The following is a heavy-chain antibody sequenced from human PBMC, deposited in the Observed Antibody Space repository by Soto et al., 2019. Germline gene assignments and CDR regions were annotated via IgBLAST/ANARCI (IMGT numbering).Heavy chain of an antibody. J-gene: IGHJ4*02. V-gene: IGHV1-24*01. CDR1: GYTLTELS. CDR3: ATDPLGYCSGGSCYSLAY. CDR2: FDPEDGET. Sequence: QVQLVQSGAEVKKPGASVKVSCKVSGYTLTELSMHWVRQAPGKGLEWMGGFDPEDGETIYAQKFQGRVTMPEDTSTDPAYMELSSLRSEDTTVYYCATDPLGYCSGGSCYSLAYWGQGTLVTVSS. D-gene: IGHD2-15*01.